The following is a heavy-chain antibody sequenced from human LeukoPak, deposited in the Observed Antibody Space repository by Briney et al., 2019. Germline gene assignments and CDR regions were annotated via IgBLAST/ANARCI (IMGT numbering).Heavy chain of an antibody. CDR2: ISWDGGST. J-gene: IGHJ6*03. CDR1: GFTFDDYT. D-gene: IGHD5-12*01. CDR3: AKDSATAYYYMDV. V-gene: IGHV3-43*01. Sequence: GGSLRLSCAASGFTFDDYTMYWVRQAPGKGLEWVSLISWDGGSTYYADSVKGRFTISRDNSKNSLYLQMDSLRTEDTALYYCAKDSATAYYYMDVWGKGTTVTVSS.